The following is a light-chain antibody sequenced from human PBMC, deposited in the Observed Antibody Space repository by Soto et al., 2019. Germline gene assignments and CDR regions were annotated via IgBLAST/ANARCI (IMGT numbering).Light chain of an antibody. Sequence: EIVMTQSPATLSVSPGERTTLSCRASQSVGNNLAWYQQKPGQAPRLLIYGAYTRATGIPARFSGSGSGTDFNLTISSLQSEDFAVYYCQHYNYWPPKTFGQGTKVEMK. CDR3: QHYNYWPPKT. J-gene: IGKJ1*01. V-gene: IGKV3-15*01. CDR2: GAY. CDR1: QSVGNN.